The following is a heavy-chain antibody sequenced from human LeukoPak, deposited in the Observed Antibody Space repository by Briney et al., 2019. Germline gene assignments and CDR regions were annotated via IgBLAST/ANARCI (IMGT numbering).Heavy chain of an antibody. CDR1: GGSISSYY. Sequence: SETLSLTCTVSGGSISSYYWSWIRQPPGKGLEWIGEINHSGSTNYNPSLKSRVTISVDTSKNQFSLKLSSVTAADTAVYYCARGPYYYGSGYLDYWGQGTLVTVSS. CDR2: INHSGST. D-gene: IGHD3-10*01. J-gene: IGHJ4*02. CDR3: ARGPYYYGSGYLDY. V-gene: IGHV4-34*01.